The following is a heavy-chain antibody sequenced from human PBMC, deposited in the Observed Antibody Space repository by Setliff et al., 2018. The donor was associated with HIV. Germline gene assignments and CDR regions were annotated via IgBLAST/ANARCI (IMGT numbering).Heavy chain of an antibody. CDR2: INHSGST. D-gene: IGHD6-13*01. J-gene: IGHJ5*02. CDR3: ARGNGDAAGTRFDP. V-gene: IGHV4-34*01. Sequence: ASETLSLTCAVYGGSVSGYYWSWIRQPPGKGLEWIGEINHSGSTNYNPSLKSRVSISLDTSEKRFSLRLHSVTAADTAVYYCARGNGDAAGTRFDPWGQGTLVTVSS. CDR1: GGSVSGYY.